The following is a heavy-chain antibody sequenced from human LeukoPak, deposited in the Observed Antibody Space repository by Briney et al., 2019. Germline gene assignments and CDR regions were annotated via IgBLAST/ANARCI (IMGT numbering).Heavy chain of an antibody. V-gene: IGHV5-51*01. D-gene: IGHD3-16*01. CDR2: IYPCDSDT. CDR1: GYSFTNYW. J-gene: IGHJ4*02. Sequence: GESMKIFCKGSGYSFTNYWIGWVRQMPGKGLEWMGIIYPCDSDTKYSPSLQGQVTLSADKSISTVYLQWSSLKASDTALFYCARVSYEYIWGIIYYCDYWGQGTLVTVSS. CDR3: ARVSYEYIWGIIYYCDY.